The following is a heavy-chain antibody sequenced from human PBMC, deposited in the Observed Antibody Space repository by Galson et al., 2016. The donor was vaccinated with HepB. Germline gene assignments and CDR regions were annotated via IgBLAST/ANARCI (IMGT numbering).Heavy chain of an antibody. CDR2: IYSSVST. V-gene: IGHV4-4*08. Sequence: SETLSLTCTVSGGSISGYYWSWIRQPPGKGLEWIAYIYSSVSTNYNPSLKNRVTMSIDPSNNQFSLRLTSMTAADTAIYYCARDWKYWGRGIQVAVSS. J-gene: IGHJ4*02. D-gene: IGHD1-1*01. CDR3: ARDWKY. CDR1: GGSISGYY.